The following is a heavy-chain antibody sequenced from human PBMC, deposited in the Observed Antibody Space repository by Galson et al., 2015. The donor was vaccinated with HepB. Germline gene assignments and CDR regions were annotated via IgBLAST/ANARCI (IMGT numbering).Heavy chain of an antibody. D-gene: IGHD3-22*01. V-gene: IGHV3-23*01. CDR1: GFTFSSYA. CDR3: AKDPYDSSGYYFTVDY. Sequence: SLRLSCAASGFTFSSYAMSWVRQAPGKGLEWVSAISGSGGSTYYADSVKGRFTISRDNSKNTLYLQMNSLRAEDTAVYYCAKDPYDSSGYYFTVDYWGQGTLVTVSS. CDR2: ISGSGGST. J-gene: IGHJ4*02.